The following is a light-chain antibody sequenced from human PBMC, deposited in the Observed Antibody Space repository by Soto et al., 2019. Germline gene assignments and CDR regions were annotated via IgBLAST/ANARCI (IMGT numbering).Light chain of an antibody. J-gene: IGLJ2*01. CDR1: SSNIGAGYD. V-gene: IGLV1-40*01. CDR2: GNS. Sequence: QAVVTQPPSVSGAPGQRVTISCTGSSSNIGAGYDVHWYQQLPGTAPKLLIYGNSNQPSGVPDRFSGSKSGTSAALAITGLQAWDEADYYCQSYDSSLSGPVVFGGGTKLTVL. CDR3: QSYDSSLSGPVV.